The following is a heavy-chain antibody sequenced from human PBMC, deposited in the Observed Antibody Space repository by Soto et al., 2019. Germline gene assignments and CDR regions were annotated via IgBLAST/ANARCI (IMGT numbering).Heavy chain of an antibody. CDR2: ISSSSSYI. CDR1: GFTFSSYS. D-gene: IGHD3-22*01. CDR3: ARVRYDSSGYYPEYFQH. V-gene: IGHV3-21*01. J-gene: IGHJ1*01. Sequence: SLRLSCAASGFTFSSYSMNWVRQAPGKGLEWVSSISSSSSYIYYADSVKGRFIISRDNAKNSLYLQMNSLRAEDTAVYYCARVRYDSSGYYPEYFQHWGQGTLVTVSS.